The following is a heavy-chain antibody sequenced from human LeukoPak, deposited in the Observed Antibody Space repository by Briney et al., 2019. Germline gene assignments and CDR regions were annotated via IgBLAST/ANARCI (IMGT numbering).Heavy chain of an antibody. V-gene: IGHV3-30*02. CDR2: IRFDGNPT. CDR3: AKDLMYGPDY. Sequence: PGGSLRLSCAASGFTFSSYGMHWVRQAPGKGLEWVSFIRFDGNPTYSADSVKDRFTISRDNSKNTVYMQMNSLRAEDTAVCYCAKDLMYGPDYWGQGTLVTVSS. J-gene: IGHJ4*02. CDR1: GFTFSSYG. D-gene: IGHD2-8*01.